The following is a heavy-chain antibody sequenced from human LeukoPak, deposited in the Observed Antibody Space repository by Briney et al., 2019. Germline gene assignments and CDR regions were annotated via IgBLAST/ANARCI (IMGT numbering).Heavy chain of an antibody. V-gene: IGHV3-30-3*01. CDR3: LTRSLVAVTGNYYMDV. Sequence: GRSLRLSCAASGFTFSSYAMHWVRQAPGKGLEWVAVISYDGSNKYYADSVKGRFTISRDYSKNTLYLQMNSLRAEDTAVYYCLTRSLVAVTGNYYMDVWGKGTTVTVSS. CDR2: ISYDGSNK. D-gene: IGHD6-19*01. CDR1: GFTFSSYA. J-gene: IGHJ6*03.